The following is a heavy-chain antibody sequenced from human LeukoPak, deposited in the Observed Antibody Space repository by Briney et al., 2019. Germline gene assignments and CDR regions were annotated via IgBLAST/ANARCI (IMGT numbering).Heavy chain of an antibody. CDR1: GYTLTSYG. Sequence: EASVKVSCKASGYTLTSYGISWVRQAPGQGLEWMGGIIPIFGTANYAQKFQGRVTITADRSTSTAYMELSSLRSEDTAVYYCARRALGDTSMINAFDIWGQGTMVTVSS. CDR2: IIPIFGTA. V-gene: IGHV1-69*06. J-gene: IGHJ3*02. CDR3: ARRALGDTSMINAFDI. D-gene: IGHD5-18*01.